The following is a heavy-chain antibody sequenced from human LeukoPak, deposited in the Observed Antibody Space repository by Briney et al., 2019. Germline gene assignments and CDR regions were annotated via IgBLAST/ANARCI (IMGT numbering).Heavy chain of an antibody. V-gene: IGHV4-4*07. CDR3: ARDWLDDYYYYGMDV. Sequence: SETLSLTCIVSGGSLSSYYWSWIRQPAGKGLEWIGRIFTSGSTNYNPSLKSRGAMSVDTSKNQFSLKLSSVTAADTAVYYCARDWLDDYYYYGMDVWGQGATVTVSS. CDR2: IFTSGST. D-gene: IGHD6-19*01. J-gene: IGHJ6*02. CDR1: GGSLSSYY.